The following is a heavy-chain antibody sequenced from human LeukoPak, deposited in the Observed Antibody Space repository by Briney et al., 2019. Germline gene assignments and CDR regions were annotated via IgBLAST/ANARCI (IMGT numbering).Heavy chain of an antibody. CDR2: IYHSGST. J-gene: IGHJ3*02. Sequence: SETLSLTCTVSGGSISSGGYYWSWIRQPPGKGLEWIGYIYHSGSTYYNPSLKSRVTISVDRFKNQFSLKLSSVTAADTAVYYCARPSSGWYLGIWGQGTMVTVSS. V-gene: IGHV4-30-2*01. D-gene: IGHD6-19*01. CDR3: ARPSSGWYLGI. CDR1: GGSISSGGYY.